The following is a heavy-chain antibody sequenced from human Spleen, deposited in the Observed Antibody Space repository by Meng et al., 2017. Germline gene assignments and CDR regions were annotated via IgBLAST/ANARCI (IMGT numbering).Heavy chain of an antibody. CDR2: IFWDDEE. V-gene: IGHV2-5*02. D-gene: IGHD1-26*01. CDR3: AHAGMVGTTTLFYFDY. CDR1: GFSLRSGGVG. J-gene: IGHJ4*02. Sequence: SGPTLVKPTQTLTLTCTFSGFSLRSGGVGVGWIRQPPGKALEWLALIFWDDEERYSPSLKSRLTITKDTSKNRVVLTMTNMDPLDTATYYCAHAGMVGTTTLFYFDYWGQGTLVTVSS.